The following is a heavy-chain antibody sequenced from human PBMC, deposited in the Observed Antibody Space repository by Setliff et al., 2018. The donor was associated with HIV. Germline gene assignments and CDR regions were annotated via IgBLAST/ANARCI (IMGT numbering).Heavy chain of an antibody. V-gene: IGHV1-69*10. Sequence: SVKVSCKASGGSFSSYGISWVRQAPGQGLEWMGGIIPILGITNYAQKFQGRVTISADKSTSTVSMELSSLRSGDTAAYHCARSSYDILTGYYKALEYWGQGTLVTVSS. D-gene: IGHD3-9*01. CDR1: GGSFSSYG. CDR2: IIPILGIT. J-gene: IGHJ4*02. CDR3: ARSSYDILTGYYKALEY.